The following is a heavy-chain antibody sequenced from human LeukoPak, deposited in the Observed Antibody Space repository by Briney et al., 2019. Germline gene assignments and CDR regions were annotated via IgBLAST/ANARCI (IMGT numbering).Heavy chain of an antibody. CDR3: AREQPYYSDSGSFVHLRY. J-gene: IGHJ4*02. D-gene: IGHD3-10*01. Sequence: GGTLTLSCAASGFTFSSYSMNWVRQAPGKGLEWVSYISNSTSNIYYAASMKGRFTISSDNDKNSLLMQMNILSADDTAGYYLAREQPYYSDSGSFVHLRYWGQGTLVTVSS. CDR2: ISNSTSNI. CDR1: GFTFSSYS. V-gene: IGHV3-21*01.